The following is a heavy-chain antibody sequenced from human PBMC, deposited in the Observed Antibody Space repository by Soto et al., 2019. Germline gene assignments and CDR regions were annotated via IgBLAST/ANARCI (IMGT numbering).Heavy chain of an antibody. CDR1: GGTFSSYA. Sequence: ASVKVSCKTSGGTFSSYAISWVRQAPGQGLEWMGGIIPMFGTANYAQKFQGRVTITADESTSTAYMELSSLRSEDTAVYYCARSYYDYVWGSYRSAHFDYWGQGTLVTVSS. CDR2: IIPMFGTA. D-gene: IGHD3-16*02. V-gene: IGHV1-69*13. CDR3: ARSYYDYVWGSYRSAHFDY. J-gene: IGHJ4*02.